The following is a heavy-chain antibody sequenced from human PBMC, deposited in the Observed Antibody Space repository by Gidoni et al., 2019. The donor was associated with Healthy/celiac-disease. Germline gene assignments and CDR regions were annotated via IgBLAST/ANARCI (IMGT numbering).Heavy chain of an antibody. V-gene: IGHV3-43*01. CDR3: AKGGVDSGSYYPRMGGPFDY. Sequence: EVQLVESGGVVVQPGGSLRLSCAASGFTFDDYTMHWVRQAPGKGLEWVSLISWDGGSTYYADSVKGRFTISRDNSKNSLYLQMNSLRTEDTALYYCAKGGVDSGSYYPRMGGPFDYWGQGTLVTVSS. CDR2: ISWDGGST. D-gene: IGHD1-26*01. J-gene: IGHJ4*02. CDR1: GFTFDDYT.